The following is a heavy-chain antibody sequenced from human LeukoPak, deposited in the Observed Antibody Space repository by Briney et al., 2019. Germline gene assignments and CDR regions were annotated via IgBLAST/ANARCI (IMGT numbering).Heavy chain of an antibody. D-gene: IGHD5-18*01. J-gene: IGHJ4*02. CDR1: GGSISSYY. V-gene: IGHV4-59*12. CDR3: ARDLLTPGGYSYGLN. Sequence: SETLSLTCTVSGGSISSYYWSWIRQPPGKGLEWIGNIYNSGGTNYNPSLKSRVTTSVDTSKNQFSLKLSSVTAADTAVYYCARDLLTPGGYSYGLNWGQGTLVTVSS. CDR2: IYNSGGT.